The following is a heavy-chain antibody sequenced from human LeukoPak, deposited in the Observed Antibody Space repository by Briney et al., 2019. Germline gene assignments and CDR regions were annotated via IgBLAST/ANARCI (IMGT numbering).Heavy chain of an antibody. CDR1: GGSISSYS. D-gene: IGHD2-15*01. V-gene: IGHV4-4*07. Sequence: SETLSVTCTVSGGSISSYSWCWIRQPAGEGLEWIGRIYNSGSTKYNPSLTSRVTMSVDTSKNQFSLKLRSVPAADTAVYYCARAVHCSGGSCYFDYWGQGTLVTVSS. CDR2: IYNSGST. J-gene: IGHJ4*02. CDR3: ARAVHCSGGSCYFDY.